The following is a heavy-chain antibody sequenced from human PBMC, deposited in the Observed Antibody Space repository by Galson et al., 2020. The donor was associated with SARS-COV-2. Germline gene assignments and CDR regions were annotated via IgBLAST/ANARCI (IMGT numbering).Heavy chain of an antibody. Sequence: ETSETLSLTCTVSGGSISSGGYYWSWIRQHPGRGLEWIGYIYYGGSTYYNPSLKRRVTISVDTSKNQFSLKLSSVTAADTAVYYCARVRTTKMVGDITCGAFDIWGQGRMVTVSS. CDR2: IYYGGST. CDR1: GGSISSGGYY. J-gene: IGHJ3*02. D-gene: IGHD3-22*01. CDR3: ARVRTTKMVGDITCGAFDI. V-gene: IGHV4-31*03.